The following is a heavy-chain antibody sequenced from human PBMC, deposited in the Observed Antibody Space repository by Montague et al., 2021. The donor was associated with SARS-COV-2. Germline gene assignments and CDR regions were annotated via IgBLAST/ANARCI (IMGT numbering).Heavy chain of an antibody. Sequence: SLRLSCAASGFTFSSYAMHWVRQAPGKGLEWVAVISYDGSNKYYXDSXQGRFTISRDNSKNTLYLQMNRLRAEDTAVYYCARDHYDYVWGSYRYVYWGQGTLVTVSS. V-gene: IGHV3-30*04. J-gene: IGHJ4*02. D-gene: IGHD3-16*02. CDR1: GFTFSSYA. CDR2: ISYDGSNK. CDR3: ARDHYDYVWGSYRYVY.